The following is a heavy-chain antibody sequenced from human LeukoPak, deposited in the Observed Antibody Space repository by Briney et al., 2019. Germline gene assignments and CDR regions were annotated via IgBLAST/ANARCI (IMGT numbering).Heavy chain of an antibody. Sequence: GSLRLSCAASGFTFSSYAMSWIRQPPGKGLEWIGEINHSGSTNSDPSLKSRVTISVDTSKNQFSLNLSSVTAADTAVYYCARAYYDILTGHFDYWGQGTLVTVSS. J-gene: IGHJ4*02. D-gene: IGHD3-9*01. V-gene: IGHV4-34*01. CDR2: INHSGST. CDR3: ARAYYDILTGHFDY. CDR1: GFTFSSYA.